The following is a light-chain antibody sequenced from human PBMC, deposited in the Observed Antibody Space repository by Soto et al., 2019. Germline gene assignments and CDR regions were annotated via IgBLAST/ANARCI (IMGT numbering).Light chain of an antibody. Sequence: AVLTQPASAAASRGRQVTVSRCGRSSDIGRNYVSWYQHLPGTAPKLLIYENNKRPSGIPDLLSGSKSGSSATLGITGLQTWVEADDYCGTWDSSLTPYVFGTGTKVPLL. CDR1: SSDIGRNY. V-gene: IGLV1-51*02. CDR2: ENN. J-gene: IGLJ1*01. CDR3: GTWDSSLTPYV.